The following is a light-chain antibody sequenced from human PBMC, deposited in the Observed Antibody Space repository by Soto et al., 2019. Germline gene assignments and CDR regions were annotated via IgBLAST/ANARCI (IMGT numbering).Light chain of an antibody. CDR3: QQTYSTPPT. J-gene: IGKJ4*01. CDR1: QNIDRY. V-gene: IGKV1-39*01. CDR2: GVF. Sequence: DIHMTQSPSSLSASVGDSVTITCRPGQNIDRYLHWYQHIPGKAPKLLIYGVFNLQSGVPSRFTGSGSRTHFTLTISSLQPEDSATYYCQQTYSTPPTFGGGTKVE.